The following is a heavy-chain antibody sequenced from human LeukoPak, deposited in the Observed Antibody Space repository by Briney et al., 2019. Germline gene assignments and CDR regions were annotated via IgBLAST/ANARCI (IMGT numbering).Heavy chain of an antibody. Sequence: SETLSLTCAVYGGSFSGYYWSWIRQPPGKGLEWIGETNHSGSTNYNPSLKSRVTISVDTSKNQFSLKLSSVTAADTAVYYCARVDPTQLGDAFDIWGQGTMVTVSS. CDR3: ARVDPTQLGDAFDI. J-gene: IGHJ3*02. CDR1: GGSFSGYY. D-gene: IGHD6-6*01. CDR2: TNHSGST. V-gene: IGHV4-34*01.